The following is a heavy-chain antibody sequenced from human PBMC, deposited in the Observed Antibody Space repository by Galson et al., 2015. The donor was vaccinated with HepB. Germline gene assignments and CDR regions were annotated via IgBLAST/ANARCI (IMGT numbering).Heavy chain of an antibody. V-gene: IGHV3-53*04. J-gene: IGHJ2*01. CDR3: ARARGDYYDGSGYLTRGWYFDL. CDR1: GFTVSSNY. D-gene: IGHD3-22*01. Sequence: SLRLSCAASGFTVSSNYMNWVRQAPGKGLEWVSVIYSGGSTYYADSVKGRFTISRHNSKNTLYVQMNSLRAEDTAVYFCARARGDYYDGSGYLTRGWYFDLWGRGTLVTVSS. CDR2: IYSGGST.